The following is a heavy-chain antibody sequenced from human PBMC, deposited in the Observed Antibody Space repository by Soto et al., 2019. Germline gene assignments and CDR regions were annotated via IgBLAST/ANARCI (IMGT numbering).Heavy chain of an antibody. V-gene: IGHV3-23*01. CDR3: AKNQGVELVPLATVDWFDP. Sequence: GGSLRLSCAASGFTFSSYSMNWVRQAPGKGLEWISSISGSGFKKYYADSVKGRFTISRDNSKSTVYLELNNLSAEDTAVYHCAKNQGVELVPLATVDWFDPWGQGSVVTVSS. CDR2: ISGSGFKK. J-gene: IGHJ5*02. CDR1: GFTFSSYS. D-gene: IGHD1-26*01.